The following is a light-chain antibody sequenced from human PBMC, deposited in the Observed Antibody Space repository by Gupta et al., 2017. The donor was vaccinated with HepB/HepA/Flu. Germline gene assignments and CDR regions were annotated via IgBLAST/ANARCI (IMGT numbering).Light chain of an antibody. CDR3: QQSYKTPGT. CDR1: QSISSY. J-gene: IGKJ1*01. CDR2: AAS. Sequence: DLQMTQSPSSLSASVGDRVTITCRASQSISSYLNWYQQKPGKAPKLLIYAASSLQSGVPSRFSGSGSGTDFTLTISSLQPEDFATYYCQQSYKTPGTFGQGTKVEIK. V-gene: IGKV1-39*01.